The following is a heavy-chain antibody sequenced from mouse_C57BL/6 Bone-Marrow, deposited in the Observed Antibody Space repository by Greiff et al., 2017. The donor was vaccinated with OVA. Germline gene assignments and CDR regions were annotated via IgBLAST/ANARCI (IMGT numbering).Heavy chain of an antibody. CDR2: IYPRSGNN. Sequence: QVQLQQSGAELARPGASVKLSCKASGYTFTSYGISWVKQRTGQGLEWIGEIYPRSGNNYYIEKFKGKATLTADKSSSTAYMELRSLTSEDSAVYFCARDGDLGTSYWGQGTLVTVSA. D-gene: IGHD3-3*01. CDR3: ARDGDLGTSY. J-gene: IGHJ3*01. CDR1: GYTFTSYG. V-gene: IGHV1-81*01.